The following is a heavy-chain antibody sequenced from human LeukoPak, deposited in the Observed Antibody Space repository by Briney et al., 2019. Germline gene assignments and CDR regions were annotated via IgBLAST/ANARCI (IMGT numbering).Heavy chain of an antibody. CDR3: ARALELRYFDWLEVHWYFDL. V-gene: IGHV3-48*03. CDR2: ISGSGDTT. CDR1: GFTFSTSA. Sequence: GGSLRLSCAASGFTFSTSAMNWVRQAPGKGLEWVSGISGSGDTTYSADAVKGRFTISRDNAKNSLYLQMNSLRAEDTAVYYCARALELRYFDWLEVHWYFDLWGRGTLVTVSS. D-gene: IGHD3-9*01. J-gene: IGHJ2*01.